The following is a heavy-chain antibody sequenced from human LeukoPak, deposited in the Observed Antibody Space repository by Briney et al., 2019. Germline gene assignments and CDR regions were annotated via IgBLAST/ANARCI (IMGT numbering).Heavy chain of an antibody. J-gene: IGHJ4*02. CDR1: GGTFSSYA. Sequence: ASVKVSCKASGGTFSSYAISWVRQAPGQGLEWMGGIIPIFGTANHAQKFQGRVTITADKSTSTAYMELSSLRSEDTAVYYCARNDYGDYFYWGQGTLVTVSS. CDR3: ARNDYGDYFY. CDR2: IIPIFGTA. V-gene: IGHV1-69*06. D-gene: IGHD4-17*01.